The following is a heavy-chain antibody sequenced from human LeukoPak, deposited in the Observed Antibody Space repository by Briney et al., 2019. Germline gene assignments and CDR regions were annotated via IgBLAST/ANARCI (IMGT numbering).Heavy chain of an antibody. J-gene: IGHJ3*02. CDR3: ARDLHYAFDI. CDR1: GFTVSSNY. D-gene: IGHD3-10*01. V-gene: IGHV3-48*02. CDR2: IYSSDTT. Sequence: GGSLRLSCAASGFTVSSNYMTWVRQAPGKGLEWVSHIYSSDTTYADSVKGRFTISRDNAKNSLYLQMNSLRDEDTAVYYCARDLHYAFDIWGQGTMVTASS.